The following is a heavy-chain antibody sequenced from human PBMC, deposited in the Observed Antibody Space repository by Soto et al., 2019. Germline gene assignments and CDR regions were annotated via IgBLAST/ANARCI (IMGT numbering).Heavy chain of an antibody. CDR2: INHSGST. J-gene: IGHJ6*02. V-gene: IGHV4-34*01. Sequence: SETLSLTCAVYGGSFSGYYWSWIRQPPGKGLGWIGEINHSGSTNYNPSLKSRVTISVDTSKNQFSLKLSSVTAADTAVYYCARARIVVVTVTYYYYYGMDVWGQGTTVTVSS. CDR3: ARARIVVVTVTYYYYYGMDV. D-gene: IGHD2-21*02. CDR1: GGSFSGYY.